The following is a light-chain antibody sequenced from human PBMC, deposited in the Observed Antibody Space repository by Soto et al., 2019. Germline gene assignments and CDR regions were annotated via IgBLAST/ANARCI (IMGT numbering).Light chain of an antibody. V-gene: IGKV1-39*01. Sequence: DIQMTQSPSSLSASVGDKVTITCRASQSISTFLNWYQQKPGKAPKLLIYGGSSLHSGVPSRFSGGGSGTEFTLTINSLQLEDFATYICQQSYGRFTFGPGTKVDIK. J-gene: IGKJ3*01. CDR1: QSISTF. CDR3: QQSYGRFT. CDR2: GGS.